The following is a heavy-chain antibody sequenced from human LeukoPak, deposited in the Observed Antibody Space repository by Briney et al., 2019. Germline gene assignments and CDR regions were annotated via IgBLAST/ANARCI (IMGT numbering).Heavy chain of an antibody. J-gene: IGHJ4*02. CDR1: GFICNNYA. V-gene: IGHV3-9*01. Sequence: GSSLRLSCAGSGFICNNYAMHWVRQPRGKGLEWVSGISWNSGSIDYADSVKGRFTISRDNAKNSLYLQMNSLRVEDTAFYYCAKDNRRHYTSGPNPDSLHWGQGALVTVSS. CDR2: ISWNSGSI. CDR3: AKDNRRHYTSGPNPDSLH. D-gene: IGHD6-19*01.